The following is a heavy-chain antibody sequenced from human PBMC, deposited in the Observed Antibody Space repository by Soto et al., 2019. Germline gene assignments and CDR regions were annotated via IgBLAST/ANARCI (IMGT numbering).Heavy chain of an antibody. CDR3: AAHLYCCYDFTHSAFDN. CDR1: GFIFSNFA. J-gene: IGHJ3*02. V-gene: IGHV3-30-3*01. Sequence: GGSLRLSCAASGFIFSNFAFHWVRQAPGKGLEWVTLISFDGSKELYADSVKGRFTISRENSRNTLYLQMNSLRTDDTAVYYCAAHLYCCYDFTHSAFDNSGQGTLVPVS. CDR2: ISFDGSKE. D-gene: IGHD3-16*01.